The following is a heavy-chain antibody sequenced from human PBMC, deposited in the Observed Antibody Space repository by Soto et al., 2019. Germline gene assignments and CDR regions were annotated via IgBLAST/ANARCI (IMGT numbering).Heavy chain of an antibody. D-gene: IGHD6-19*01. V-gene: IGHV3-23*01. CDR1: GFSFSNYA. J-gene: IGHJ6*02. Sequence: GGYLRLSCVASGFSFSNYAMSWVRQAPGKGLEWVTAISDSGGNTYYADSVKGRFTISRDNSKNTLSLQMNSLRAEDTAIYYCAKVLYNSGSSGGMDVWGQGTMVSVSS. CDR2: ISDSGGNT. CDR3: AKVLYNSGSSGGMDV.